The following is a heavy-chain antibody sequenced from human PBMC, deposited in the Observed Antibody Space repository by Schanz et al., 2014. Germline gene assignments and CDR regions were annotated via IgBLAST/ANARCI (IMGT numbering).Heavy chain of an antibody. V-gene: IGHV3-53*01. CDR1: GFTVNTNY. D-gene: IGHD6-13*01. J-gene: IGHJ4*02. CDR3: AAVLYSNSWYIPDY. Sequence: EVQLVESGGGLIQPGGSLRLSCAVSGFTVNTNYMSWVRQAPGKGLEWISSMYINSGSTQYADSVKGRFTTSRDNSKNTMYLQMNSLRAEDTAVYYCAAVLYSNSWYIPDYWGQGTLVTVSS. CDR2: MYINSGST.